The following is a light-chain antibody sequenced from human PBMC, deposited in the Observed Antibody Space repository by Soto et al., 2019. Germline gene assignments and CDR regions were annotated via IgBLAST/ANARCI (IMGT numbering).Light chain of an antibody. CDR1: QSVLYSSNNKNY. V-gene: IGKV4-1*01. Sequence: DIVMTQSPDSLAVSLGERATINCKSSQSVLYSSNNKNYLGWYQQPGQSPNLLIYWASTRESGVPDRFSGSGSGTEFTLTISSLQAEDVAVYYCQQYYSIPYTFGQGTKLEIK. CDR2: WAS. CDR3: QQYYSIPYT. J-gene: IGKJ2*01.